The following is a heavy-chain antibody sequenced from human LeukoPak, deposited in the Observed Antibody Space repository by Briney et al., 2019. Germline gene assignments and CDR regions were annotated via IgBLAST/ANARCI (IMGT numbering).Heavy chain of an antibody. V-gene: IGHV4-59*01. D-gene: IGHD3-10*01. Sequence: SETLSLTCTVSGGSISSYYWSWIRQPPGKGLQWIGYIYSSGRTDYNPSLKSRVTMSIDTSKNQFSLNLTSVTTADTAVYYCARDLSAGLLWFGELTYYYYGMDVWGQGTTVTVSS. CDR3: ARDLSAGLLWFGELTYYYYGMDV. CDR2: IYSSGRT. CDR1: GGSISSYY. J-gene: IGHJ6*02.